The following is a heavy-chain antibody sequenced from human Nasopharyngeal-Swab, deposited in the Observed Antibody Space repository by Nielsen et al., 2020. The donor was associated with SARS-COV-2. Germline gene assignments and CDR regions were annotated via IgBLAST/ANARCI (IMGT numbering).Heavy chain of an antibody. CDR3: AREVYYYYYYMDV. V-gene: IGHV1-18*01. CDR2: ISAYNGNT. CDR1: GYTFTSYA. Sequence: ASVKVSCKASGYTFTSYAMHWVRQAPGQGLEWMGWISAYNGNTNYAQKLQGRVTMTTDTSTSTAYMELRSLRSDDTAVYYCAREVYYYYYYMDVWGKGTTVTVSS. J-gene: IGHJ6*03.